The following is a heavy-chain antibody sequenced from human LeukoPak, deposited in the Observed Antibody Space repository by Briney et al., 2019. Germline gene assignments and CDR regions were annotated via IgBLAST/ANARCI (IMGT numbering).Heavy chain of an antibody. J-gene: IGHJ4*02. Sequence: ASVKVSCKASGYTFTSYDINWVRQATGQGLEWMGWINPNSGGTNYAQKFQGRVTMTRDTSISTAYMELSRLRSDDTAVYYCARARFILYSSGWYYFDYWGQGTLVTVSS. D-gene: IGHD6-19*01. V-gene: IGHV1-2*02. CDR2: INPNSGGT. CDR3: ARARFILYSSGWYYFDY. CDR1: GYTFTSYD.